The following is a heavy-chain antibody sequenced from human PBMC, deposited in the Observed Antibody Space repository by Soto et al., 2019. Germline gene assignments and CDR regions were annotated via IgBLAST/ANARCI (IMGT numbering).Heavy chain of an antibody. V-gene: IGHV3-30*18. Sequence: QVQLVESGGGVVQPGRSLRLSCAASGFTFSSYGMHWVRQAPGKGLEWVAVISYDGSNKYYADSVKGRFTISRDNSKNTLYLQMNSLRAEDTAVYYCAKAEIVVVVAANPDYWSQGTLVTVSS. CDR2: ISYDGSNK. J-gene: IGHJ4*02. CDR1: GFTFSSYG. D-gene: IGHD2-15*01. CDR3: AKAEIVVVVAANPDY.